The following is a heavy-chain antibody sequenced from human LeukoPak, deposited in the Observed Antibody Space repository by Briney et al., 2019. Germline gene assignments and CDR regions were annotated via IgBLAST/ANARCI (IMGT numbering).Heavy chain of an antibody. Sequence: GGSLRLSCAASGFTFSSYEMNWVRQAPGKGLEWVSYISSSGSTIYYADSVKGRFTISRDNAENSLYLQMNSLRAEDTAVYYCARAPLVATLAVNWFDPWGQGTLVTVSS. D-gene: IGHD5-12*01. CDR1: GFTFSSYE. CDR3: ARAPLVATLAVNWFDP. V-gene: IGHV3-48*03. J-gene: IGHJ5*02. CDR2: ISSSGSTI.